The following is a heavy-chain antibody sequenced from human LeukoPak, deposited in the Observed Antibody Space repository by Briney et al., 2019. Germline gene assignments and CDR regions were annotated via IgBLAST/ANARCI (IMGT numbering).Heavy chain of an antibody. D-gene: IGHD3-10*01. CDR2: IRYDGSNK. CDR3: QSAPMVDRYYFDY. V-gene: IGHV3-30*02. CDR1: GFTVSSNY. Sequence: GGSLRLSCAASGFTVSSNYMSWVRQAPGKGLEWVAFIRYDGSNKYYADSVKGRFTISRDNSKNTLYLQMNSLRAEDTAVYYCQSAPMVDRYYFDYWGQGTLVTVSS. J-gene: IGHJ4*02.